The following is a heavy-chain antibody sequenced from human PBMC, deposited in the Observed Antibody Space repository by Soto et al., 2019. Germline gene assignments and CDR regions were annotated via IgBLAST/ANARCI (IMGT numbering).Heavy chain of an antibody. CDR2: ISYDGSNK. D-gene: IGHD2-2*01. CDR1: GFTFSSYG. V-gene: IGHV3-30*18. CDR3: EKDLCGSSTSCYYYYYYGMDV. J-gene: IGHJ6*02. Sequence: LRLSCAASGFTFSSYGMHWVRQAPGKGLEWVAGISYDGSNKYYADSVKGRFTISRDNSKNTLYLQMNSLRAEDTAVYYCEKDLCGSSTSCYYYYYYGMDVWGQGTTVTVSS.